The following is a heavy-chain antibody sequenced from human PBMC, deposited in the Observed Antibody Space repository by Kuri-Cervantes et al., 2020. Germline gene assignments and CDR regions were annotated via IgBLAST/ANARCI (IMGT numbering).Heavy chain of an antibody. CDR3: ARVRRPRVLRPYYMDV. CDR1: TFSSYA. D-gene: IGHD3-3*01. Sequence: TFSSYAMSWVRQAPGKGLEWIGSIYYSGSTYYNPSLKSRVTISVDTSKNQFSLKLSSVTAADTAAYYCARVRRPRVLRPYYMDVWGKGTTVTVSS. V-gene: IGHV4-39*07. CDR2: IYYSGST. J-gene: IGHJ6*03.